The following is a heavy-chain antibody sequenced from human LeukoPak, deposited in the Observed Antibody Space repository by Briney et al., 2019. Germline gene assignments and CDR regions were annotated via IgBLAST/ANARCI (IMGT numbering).Heavy chain of an antibody. CDR3: ARGEITSGGVIVVFDS. CDR1: GYTFTGYY. Sequence: GASVKVSCKASGYTFTGYYMHWGRQAPGQGLEWMGWINPNSGGTNYAQKFHGRVTMTRDTSISTAYMELSRLRSDDTAVYYCARGEITSGGVIVVFDSWGQGTLVTVSS. J-gene: IGHJ4*02. CDR2: INPNSGGT. V-gene: IGHV1-2*02. D-gene: IGHD3-16*02.